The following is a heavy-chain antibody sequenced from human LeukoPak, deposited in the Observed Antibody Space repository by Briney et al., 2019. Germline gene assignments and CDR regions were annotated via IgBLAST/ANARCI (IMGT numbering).Heavy chain of an antibody. CDR3: ARDMRILDS. V-gene: IGHV3-23*01. CDR1: GFTVSSNY. Sequence: PGGSLRLSCAASGFTVSSNYMSWVRQAPGKGLEWVSVISGSGGSTYYADSVKGRFTISRDNSKNTLYLQMNSLRAEDTAGYHCARDMRILDSWGQGTLVTVSS. J-gene: IGHJ4*02. D-gene: IGHD2-15*01. CDR2: ISGSGGST.